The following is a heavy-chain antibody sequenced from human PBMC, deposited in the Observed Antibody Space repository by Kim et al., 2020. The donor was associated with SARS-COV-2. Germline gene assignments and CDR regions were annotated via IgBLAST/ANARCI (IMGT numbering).Heavy chain of an antibody. CDR3: ARELAHFPLDY. Sequence: LSLTCAASGFTFSSYAMHWVRQAPGKGLEWVAVISYDGSNKYYADSVKGRFTISRDNSKNTLYLQMNSLRAEDTAVYYCARELAHFPLDYWGQGTLV. CDR2: ISYDGSNK. CDR1: GFTFSSYA. V-gene: IGHV3-30-3*01. D-gene: IGHD2-15*01. J-gene: IGHJ4*02.